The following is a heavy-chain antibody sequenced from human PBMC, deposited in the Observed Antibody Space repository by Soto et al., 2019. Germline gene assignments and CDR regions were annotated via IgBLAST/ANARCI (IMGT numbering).Heavy chain of an antibody. J-gene: IGHJ6*04. V-gene: IGHV3-7*01. CDR3: AREVEARR. Sequence: EVQLVESGGGLVQPGGSLRLSCAASGFTFSSYWMGWFRQAPGKGLEWVANIKQDGSEENYVDSVKGRFTISRDNAKNALYMEMNSLRVEDTAVYDCAREVEARRWGKGTTVTVSS. CDR2: IKQDGSEE. CDR1: GFTFSSYW. D-gene: IGHD2-15*01.